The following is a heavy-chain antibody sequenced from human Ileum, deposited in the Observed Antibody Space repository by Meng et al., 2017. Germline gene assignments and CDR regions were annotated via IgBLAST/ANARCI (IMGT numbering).Heavy chain of an antibody. V-gene: IGHV4-59*01. Sequence: SETLSLTCSVSGFSISTYYWSWIRQPPGKGLEWIGYMYYSGIPNYNPSLERRVTISMDMFTNQFSLELTSVTAADTAVYYCAKRRRNKPGYPYDFWGQGTLVTVSS. CDR2: MYYSGIP. CDR1: GFSISTYY. D-gene: IGHD3-9*01. J-gene: IGHJ4*02. CDR3: AKRRRNKPGYPYDF.